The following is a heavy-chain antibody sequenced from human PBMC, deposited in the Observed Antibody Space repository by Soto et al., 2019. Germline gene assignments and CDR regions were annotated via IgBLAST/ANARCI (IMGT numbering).Heavy chain of an antibody. Sequence: GGSLRLSCVASGFVFEVYWMHWVRQVPGKGLEWVSRISDDGARTDYADSVRGRFTISRDNANNALYLQMNALRGEDTAVYFCTRGTRTSSFGTGVVWGRGALVTVSS. J-gene: IGHJ4*02. CDR1: GFVFEVYW. V-gene: IGHV3-74*01. CDR2: ISDDGART. CDR3: TRGTRTSSFGTGVV. D-gene: IGHD2-2*01.